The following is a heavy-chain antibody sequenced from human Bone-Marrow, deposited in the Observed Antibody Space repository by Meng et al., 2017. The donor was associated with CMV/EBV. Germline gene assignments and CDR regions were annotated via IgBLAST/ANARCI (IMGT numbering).Heavy chain of an antibody. CDR1: GYSFTSYW. D-gene: IGHD5-24*01. Sequence: GGSLRLSGKGSGYSFTSYWIGWVRQMPGKGLEWMGIIHPGDSNTRYRSSFQGQVTISIDKSLSTAYLQWSSLRATDTATYYCARCRDAYNWDAFDIWGQGTMVTVSS. CDR2: IHPGDSNT. CDR3: ARCRDAYNWDAFDI. V-gene: IGHV5-51*01. J-gene: IGHJ3*02.